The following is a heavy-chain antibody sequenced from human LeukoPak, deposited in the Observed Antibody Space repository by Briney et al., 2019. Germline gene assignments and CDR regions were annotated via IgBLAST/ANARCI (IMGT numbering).Heavy chain of an antibody. CDR2: IYYSGST. J-gene: IGHJ4*02. Sequence: SETLSLTCTVSGGSISSSSYYWGWIRQPPGKGLEWIGSIYYSGSTYYNPSLKSRVTISVDTSKNQFSLELSSVTAADTAVYYCARQVNYYDSSGLFDYWGQGTLVTVSS. CDR1: GGSISSSSYY. D-gene: IGHD3-22*01. V-gene: IGHV4-39*01. CDR3: ARQVNYYDSSGLFDY.